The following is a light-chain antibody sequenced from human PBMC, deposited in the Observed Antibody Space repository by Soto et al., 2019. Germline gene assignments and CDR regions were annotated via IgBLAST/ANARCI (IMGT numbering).Light chain of an antibody. CDR2: AAS. J-gene: IGKJ4*01. CDR3: QQYYSYPLT. Sequence: DVQMTQSPSSLSASVGDRVTITCRASQDINSYLAWYQQKPGNAPKSLIYAASSLQTGVPSRFSGSESGTDFTLTISNLQPEDSATYYCQQYYSYPLTFGGGTKVEIK. CDR1: QDINSY. V-gene: IGKV1D-16*01.